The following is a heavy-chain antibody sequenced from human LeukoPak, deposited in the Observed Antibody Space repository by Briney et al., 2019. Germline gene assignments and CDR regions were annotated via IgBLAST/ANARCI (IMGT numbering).Heavy chain of an antibody. CDR2: IYWDDDK. D-gene: IGHD1-14*01. CDR3: AHHSLTIFEY. J-gene: IGHJ4*02. Sequence: TLSLTCTVSGGSISNHYWSWIRQPPGKALEWLALIYWDDDKRYSPSLKSRLILTKDTSKDQVVLTMTNMDPVDTATYYCAHHSLTIFEYWGQGTLVTVSS. V-gene: IGHV2-5*02. CDR1: GGSISNHYWS.